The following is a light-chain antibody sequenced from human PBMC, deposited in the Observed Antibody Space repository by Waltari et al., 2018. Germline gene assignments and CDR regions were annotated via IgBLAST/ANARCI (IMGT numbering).Light chain of an antibody. CDR3: QHYVRLPVT. CDR2: GAS. Sequence: EIVLKQSPGTLSLSPGERATLSCWASQSVGRALAWYQQKRDQAPRLLIYGASTRASGIPDRFSGSGSGTDFSLTINRLEPEDFAVYYCQHYVRLPVTFGQGTKVEIK. J-gene: IGKJ1*01. V-gene: IGKV3-20*01. CDR1: QSVGRA.